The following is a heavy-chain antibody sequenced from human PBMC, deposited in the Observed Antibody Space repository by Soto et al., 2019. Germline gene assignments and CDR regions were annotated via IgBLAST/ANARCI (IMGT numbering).Heavy chain of an antibody. Sequence: EVQLLESGGGLVQPGGSLRLSCAASGFTFDNYGMSWVRQAPGKGLEWIGAITGAGGSTYNADSVKGRFTISRDNSKKTVYLQVASLRVEDTAVYYCAKGHGDSFGNYDYFGMDVWGQGTTVTVSS. CDR2: ITGAGGST. CDR1: GFTFDNYG. J-gene: IGHJ6*02. D-gene: IGHD4-17*01. CDR3: AKGHGDSFGNYDYFGMDV. V-gene: IGHV3-23*01.